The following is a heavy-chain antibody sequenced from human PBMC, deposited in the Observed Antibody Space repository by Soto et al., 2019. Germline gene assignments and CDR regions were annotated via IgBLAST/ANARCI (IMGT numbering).Heavy chain of an antibody. CDR3: ASHDSSGYYYEDY. V-gene: IGHV4-59*01. Sequence: SSETLSLTXTVSGGSISSYYWSWIRQPPGKGLEWIGYIYYSGSTNYNPSLKSRVTISVDTSKNQFSLKLSSVTAADTAVYYCASHDSSGYYYEDYWGQGTLVTVSS. CDR1: GGSISSYY. CDR2: IYYSGST. D-gene: IGHD3-22*01. J-gene: IGHJ4*02.